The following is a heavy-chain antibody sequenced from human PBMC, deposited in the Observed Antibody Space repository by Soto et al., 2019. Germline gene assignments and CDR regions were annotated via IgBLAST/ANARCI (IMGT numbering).Heavy chain of an antibody. CDR2: IRSKSNDYAT. D-gene: IGHD2-2*01. J-gene: IGHJ4*02. CDR1: GFTFSGPA. CDR3: TVGVVVKAPTDY. Sequence: VQLVESGGGLVQPGGSLKLSCAGSGFTFSGPAIHWVRQASGKGLEWVGRIRSKSNDYATSYGASVKGRFTISRDDSKNTAYLQMDRLETEDTAVYFCTVGVVVKAPTDYWGQETLVTVSS. V-gene: IGHV3-73*02.